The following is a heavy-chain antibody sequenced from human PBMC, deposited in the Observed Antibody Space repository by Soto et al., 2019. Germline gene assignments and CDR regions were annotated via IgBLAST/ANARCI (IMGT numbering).Heavy chain of an antibody. CDR1: GGTFSSDT. J-gene: IGHJ1*01. D-gene: IGHD6-13*01. V-gene: IGHV1-2*04. Sequence: ASVKVACKASGGTFSSDTISWVRQAPGQGLEWMGWINPNSGGTHYAQKFQGWVTMTRDTSISTAYMALSRLRSDDTAVYYCAAATYSSSYSAFQHWGHGTLVTVSS. CDR3: AAATYSSSYSAFQH. CDR2: INPNSGGT.